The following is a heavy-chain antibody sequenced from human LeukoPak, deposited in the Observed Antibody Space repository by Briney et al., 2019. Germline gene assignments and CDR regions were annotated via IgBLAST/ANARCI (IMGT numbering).Heavy chain of an antibody. CDR1: GGSISSSNW. J-gene: IGHJ3*02. V-gene: IGHV4-4*02. CDR3: ARRWLQGLNDAFDI. CDR2: IYHSGST. D-gene: IGHD5-24*01. Sequence: SETLSLTCAVSGGSISSSNWWSWVRQPPGKGLEWIGEIYHSGSTNYNPSLKSRVTISVDKSKNQFSLRLNSLTAADTAVYYCARRWLQGLNDAFDIWGQGTLVTVSS.